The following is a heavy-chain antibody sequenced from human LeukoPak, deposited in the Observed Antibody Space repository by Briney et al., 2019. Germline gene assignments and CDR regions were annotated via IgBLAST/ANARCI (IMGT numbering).Heavy chain of an antibody. J-gene: IGHJ4*02. CDR2: ISSSSSYI. D-gene: IGHD6-6*01. Sequence: GGSLRLSCAASGFTFSSYSMNWVRPAPGKGLEWVSSISSSSSYIYYADSVKGRFTISRDNAKNSLYLQMNSLRAEDTAVYYCARGGEQLALEYWGQGTLVTVSS. V-gene: IGHV3-21*01. CDR1: GFTFSSYS. CDR3: ARGGEQLALEY.